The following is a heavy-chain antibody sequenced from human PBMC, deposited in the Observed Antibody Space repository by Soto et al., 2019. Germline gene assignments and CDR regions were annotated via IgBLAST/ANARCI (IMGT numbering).Heavy chain of an antibody. Sequence: SETLSLTCTVSGGSISSSSYYWGWIRQPPGKGLEWIGSIYYSGSTYYNPSLKSRVTISVDTSKNQFSLKLSSVTAADTAVYYCARDHARSFDYWGQATLVTVS. CDR3: ARDHARSFDY. CDR1: GGSISSSSYY. V-gene: IGHV4-39*07. J-gene: IGHJ4*02. CDR2: IYYSGST.